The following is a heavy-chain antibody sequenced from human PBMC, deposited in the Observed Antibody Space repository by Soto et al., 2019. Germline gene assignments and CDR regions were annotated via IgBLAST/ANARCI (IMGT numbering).Heavy chain of an antibody. CDR3: ARYQYWRPYLDA. J-gene: IGHJ6*04. D-gene: IGHD2-15*01. CDR1: GYSFTNYG. Sequence: APVKVSCKAVGYSFTNYGISWVRQATGQGLEWMGWINPHNGGTNYAQTFQGRVTMTTDTSISTAYMELSRLTSDDTAVYYCARYQYWRPYLDACGKGTTVTLSS. V-gene: IGHV1-2*02. CDR2: INPHNGGT.